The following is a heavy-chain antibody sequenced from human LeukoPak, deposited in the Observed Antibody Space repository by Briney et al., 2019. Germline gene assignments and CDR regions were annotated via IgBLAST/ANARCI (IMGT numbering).Heavy chain of an antibody. CDR1: GFTFSSYA. CDR2: ISGSGGST. Sequence: PGGSLRLSCAASGFTFSSYAMSWVRQAPGKGLEWVSAISGSGGSTYYADSVKGRFTISRDNSKNTLYLQMNSLRAEDTAVYYCAREPGDGYNAPLDYWGQGTLVTVSS. V-gene: IGHV3-23*01. J-gene: IGHJ4*02. CDR3: AREPGDGYNAPLDY. D-gene: IGHD5-24*01.